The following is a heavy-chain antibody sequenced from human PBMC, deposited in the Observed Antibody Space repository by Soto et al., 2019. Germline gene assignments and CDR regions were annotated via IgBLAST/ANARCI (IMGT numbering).Heavy chain of an antibody. CDR1: GFTFSTYA. V-gene: IGHV3-23*01. CDR3: AKDDGYCSDDSCSQWAPYYFDY. CDR2: ISGGDGRT. Sequence: GGSLRLSCAASGFTFSTYAMSWVRQAPGKGLEWVSAISGGDGRTYYADSVKGRFTISRDNSKNTLYLLMNSLRAEDTAVYYCAKDDGYCSDDSCSQWAPYYFDYWGQGTLVTVSS. D-gene: IGHD2-15*01. J-gene: IGHJ4*02.